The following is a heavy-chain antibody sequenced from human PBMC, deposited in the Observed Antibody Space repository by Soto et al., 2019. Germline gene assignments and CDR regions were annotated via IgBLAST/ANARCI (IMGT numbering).Heavy chain of an antibody. CDR3: ARDLGGYDLFDY. J-gene: IGHJ4*02. CDR2: IKQDGSEK. CDR1: GFTFSSYF. Sequence: GGSLRLSCAASGFTFSSYFMSWVRQAPGKGLEWVANIKQDGSEKYYVDSVKGRFTISRDNAKKSLYLQMNSLRAEDTAVYYCARDLGGYDLFDYWGQGTLVTVS. V-gene: IGHV3-7*01. D-gene: IGHD5-12*01.